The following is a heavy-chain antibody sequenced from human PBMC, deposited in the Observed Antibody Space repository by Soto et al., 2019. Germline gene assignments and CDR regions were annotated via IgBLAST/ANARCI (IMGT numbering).Heavy chain of an antibody. CDR2: INHSGST. Sequence: PSETLSLTWAVYGGYCRGYYWLWIRQPPGKGLEWIGEINHSGSTNYNPSLKSRVTISVDTSKNQFSLKLSSVTAADTAVYYCARVRGQQLVQYYYYYMDVWGKGTTVTVSS. V-gene: IGHV4-34*01. CDR1: GGYCRGYY. CDR3: ARVRGQQLVQYYYYYMDV. D-gene: IGHD6-13*01. J-gene: IGHJ6*03.